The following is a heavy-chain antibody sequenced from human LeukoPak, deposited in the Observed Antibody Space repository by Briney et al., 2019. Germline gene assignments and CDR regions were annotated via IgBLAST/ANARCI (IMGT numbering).Heavy chain of an antibody. V-gene: IGHV3-23*01. CDR3: ARVSGNIQIWPQPFGDGMDV. CDR2: ISSSGRKT. D-gene: IGHD5-18*01. J-gene: IGHJ6*02. CDR1: RLTFNSYV. Sequence: GGSLRLSCAASRLTFNSYVMAWVCQAPKKGLECVAAISSSGRKTYYADSVKGRFTISREDSKNTLYLQMNILRAEDTAIYYCARVSGNIQIWPQPFGDGMDVWGQGTTVTVSS.